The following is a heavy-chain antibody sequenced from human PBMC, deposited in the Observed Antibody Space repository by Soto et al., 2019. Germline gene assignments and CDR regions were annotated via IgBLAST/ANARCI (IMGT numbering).Heavy chain of an antibody. Sequence: ASVKVSCKASGYTFASYYMHWVRQAPGQGLEWMGIINPSGGSTSYAQKFQGRVTMTRDTSTSTVYMELSSLRSEDTAVYYCARDLGYCSGGSCYVFVYWGQGTLVTVSS. CDR3: ARDLGYCSGGSCYVFVY. V-gene: IGHV1-46*01. CDR1: GYTFASYY. CDR2: INPSGGST. D-gene: IGHD2-15*01. J-gene: IGHJ4*02.